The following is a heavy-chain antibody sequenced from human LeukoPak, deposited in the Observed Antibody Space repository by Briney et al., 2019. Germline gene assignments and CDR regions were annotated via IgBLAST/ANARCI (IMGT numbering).Heavy chain of an antibody. D-gene: IGHD3-10*01. CDR2: IYYSGST. J-gene: IGHJ4*02. CDR1: DGSISSSSYY. CDR3: ATQYYYGSGSPFDY. Sequence: SETLSLTCTVSDGSISSSSYYWGWIRQPPGKGLEWIGSIYYSGSTYYNPSLKSRVTISVDTSKNQFSLKLSSVTAADTAVYYCATQYYYGSGSPFDYWGQGTLVTVSS. V-gene: IGHV4-39*01.